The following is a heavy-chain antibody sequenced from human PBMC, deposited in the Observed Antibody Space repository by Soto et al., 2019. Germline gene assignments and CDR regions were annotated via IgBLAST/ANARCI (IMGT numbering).Heavy chain of an antibody. Sequence: SETLSLTCTVSGGSISSSSYFWGWIRQPPGKGLEWIGCIYYSGVTNYNPSLKSRVTISVDTPKNQLSLKLNSVTAADTAVYYCARDKITGLFDYWGQGTLVTAPQ. CDR1: GGSISSSSYF. CDR2: IYYSGVT. J-gene: IGHJ4*02. V-gene: IGHV4-61*01. CDR3: ARDKITGLFDY. D-gene: IGHD2-8*02.